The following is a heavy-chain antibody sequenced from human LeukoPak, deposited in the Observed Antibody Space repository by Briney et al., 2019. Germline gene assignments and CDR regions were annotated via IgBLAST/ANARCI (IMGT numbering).Heavy chain of an antibody. CDR3: AKDPSRWTKQQFDY. V-gene: IGHV3-9*01. CDR2: ISRNGVSN. Sequence: GGSLRPSGAAPGFTFDDYASTWARQAQGKGLGWVSVISRNGVSNGNANPVRGELTTPRANAKNSLYRQMNSLRAEDTAWINCAKDPSRWTKQQFDYLGQATMVTVSP. CDR1: GFTFDDYA. D-gene: IGHD2-8*01. J-gene: IGHJ4*02.